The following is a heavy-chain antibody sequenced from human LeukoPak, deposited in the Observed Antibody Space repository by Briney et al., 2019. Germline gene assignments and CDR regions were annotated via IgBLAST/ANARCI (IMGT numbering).Heavy chain of an antibody. CDR2: ISYDGSNK. D-gene: IGHD1-26*01. J-gene: IGHJ4*02. CDR1: GFTFSSYA. CDR3: AKGGPPTGASPRPWDFNY. Sequence: GGSLRLSCAASGFTFSSYAMHWVRQAPGKGLEWVAVISYDGSNKYYADSVKGRFTISRDNSKNTLYLQINSLRAEDTAVYYCAKGGPPTGASPRPWDFNYWGQGALVTVSS. V-gene: IGHV3-30-3*01.